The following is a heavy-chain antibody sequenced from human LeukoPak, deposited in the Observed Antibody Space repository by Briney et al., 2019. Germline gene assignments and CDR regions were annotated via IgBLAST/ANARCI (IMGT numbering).Heavy chain of an antibody. V-gene: IGHV3-7*01. J-gene: IGHJ4*02. CDR1: GFTFSSYW. D-gene: IGHD1-26*01. CDR3: ARDRGGIYCYY. CDR2: IKKDGSEK. Sequence: GGSLRLSCAASGFTFSSYWMSWVRQTPGKGLEWVANIKKDGSEKYYVGSVRGRFTISRDNAENSLYLQMNSMRAEDTAVYYCARDRGGIYCYYWGQGTLVTVSS.